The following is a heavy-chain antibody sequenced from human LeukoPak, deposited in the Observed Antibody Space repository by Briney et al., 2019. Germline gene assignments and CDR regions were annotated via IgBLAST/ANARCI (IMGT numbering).Heavy chain of an antibody. CDR1: GFTFSSYA. CDR2: IYYSGST. J-gene: IGHJ4*02. V-gene: IGHV4-59*08. D-gene: IGHD3-10*01. CDR3: ARHGLAGDY. Sequence: GSLRLSCAASGFTFSSYAMSWVRQAPGKGLEWIGYIYYSGSTNYNPSLKSRVTMSVDTSKNQFSLKLSSVTAADTAVYYCARHGLAGDYWGQGTLVTVSS.